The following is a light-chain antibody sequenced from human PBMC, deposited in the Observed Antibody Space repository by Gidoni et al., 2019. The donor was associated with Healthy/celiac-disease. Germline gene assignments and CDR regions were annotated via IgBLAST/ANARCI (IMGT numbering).Light chain of an antibody. CDR2: LGS. CDR1: QSLLDSNGYNY. V-gene: IGKV2-28*01. Sequence: DIVMTQSPLSLPVTPGEPASISCRSSQSLLDSNGYNYLDWYLQTPGQSPHLLIYLGSIRASGVPDRFSGSGSGTDFTLKISRVEAEDVGVYYCMQALQTRWTFGQGTKVEIK. CDR3: MQALQTRWT. J-gene: IGKJ1*01.